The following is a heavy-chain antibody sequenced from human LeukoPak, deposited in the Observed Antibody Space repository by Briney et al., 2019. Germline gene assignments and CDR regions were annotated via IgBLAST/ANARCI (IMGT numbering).Heavy chain of an antibody. Sequence: ASVKVSCKASGYTFTTYAMHWVRQAPGQRLEWMGWINAGNGNTKYSQKFQGRVTITRDTSASTAYMELRSLRSDDTAVYYCARDPNSGMDVWGQGTTVTVSS. J-gene: IGHJ6*02. CDR2: INAGNGNT. CDR1: GYTFTTYA. D-gene: IGHD5-24*01. CDR3: ARDPNSGMDV. V-gene: IGHV1-3*01.